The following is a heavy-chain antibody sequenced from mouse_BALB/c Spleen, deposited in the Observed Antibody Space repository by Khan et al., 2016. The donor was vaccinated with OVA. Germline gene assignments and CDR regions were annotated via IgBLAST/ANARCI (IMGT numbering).Heavy chain of an antibody. Sequence: EVQLQQSGPELMKPGASVKISCKASGYSFTSYYIHWVMQSHGKSLEWIGYIDPFSDTTTYNQKFKGKATLTVDKSSSTAYIQLSNITSEDAAVYYCTRHGYVAWFTYWGQGTLVTVSA. J-gene: IGHJ3*01. CDR2: IDPFSDTT. CDR3: TRHGYVAWFTY. V-gene: IGHV1-31*01. D-gene: IGHD2-2*01. CDR1: GYSFTSYY.